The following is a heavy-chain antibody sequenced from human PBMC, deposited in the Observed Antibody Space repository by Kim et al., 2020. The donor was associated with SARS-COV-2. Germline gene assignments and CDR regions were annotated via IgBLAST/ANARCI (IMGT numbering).Heavy chain of an antibody. V-gene: IGHV3-48*02. Sequence: GGSLRLSCAASGFTFSSYSMNWVRQAPGKGLEWVSYISNSSSTIYYADSVKGRFTISRDNAKNSLYLQMNSLRDEDTAVYYCARGVWFGDNWFDPWGQGTLVTVSS. D-gene: IGHD3-10*01. CDR3: ARGVWFGDNWFDP. J-gene: IGHJ5*02. CDR1: GFTFSSYS. CDR2: ISNSSSTI.